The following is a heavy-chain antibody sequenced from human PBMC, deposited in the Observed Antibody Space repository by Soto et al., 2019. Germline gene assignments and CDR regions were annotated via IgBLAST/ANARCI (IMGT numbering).Heavy chain of an antibody. V-gene: IGHV4-59*01. D-gene: IGHD3-22*01. CDR1: GGSISTYY. J-gene: IGHJ4*02. CDR2: IHYSGST. CDR3: ARASRYESREYYGY. Sequence: PSETLSLTCSVSGGSISTYYWSWIRKPPGKGLEWIGYIHYSGSTDNNPSLQSRVTISLDTSKNQFSLQLTSVTAADTAVYYCARASRYESREYYGYWGQGTLVTVSS.